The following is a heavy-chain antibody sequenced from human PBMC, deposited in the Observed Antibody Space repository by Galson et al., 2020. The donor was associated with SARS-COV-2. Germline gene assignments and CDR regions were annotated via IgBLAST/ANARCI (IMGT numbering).Heavy chain of an antibody. D-gene: IGHD5-12*01. CDR1: GGSISSGDYC. V-gene: IGHV4-61*02. CDR3: ARGRDGYNSNFGMDV. CDR2: FFTSGST. Sequence: SETLSLTCTVSGGSISSGDYCWSWIRQAAGKGLEWIGRFFTSGSTNYNPSLKSRVTISVDTSKNQFSLKLDSVTAADTAVYFCARGRDGYNSNFGMDVWGQGPTVTVSS. J-gene: IGHJ6*02.